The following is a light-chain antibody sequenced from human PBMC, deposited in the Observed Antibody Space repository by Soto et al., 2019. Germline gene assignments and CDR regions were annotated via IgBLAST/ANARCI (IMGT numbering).Light chain of an antibody. CDR1: QSIGIW. Sequence: IQMTQSPSTLSASVGDRVAITCRASQSIGIWLAWYQQTGKAPRFLIYKASSLESGVSSRFSGSGYGTEFTLTISSLQPDDFATYYCQQYNDYSWTFGQGTKVEIK. V-gene: IGKV1-5*03. CDR2: KAS. CDR3: QQYNDYSWT. J-gene: IGKJ1*01.